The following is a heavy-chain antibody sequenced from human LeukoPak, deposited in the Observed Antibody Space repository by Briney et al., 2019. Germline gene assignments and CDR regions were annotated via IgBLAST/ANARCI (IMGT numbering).Heavy chain of an antibody. CDR1: GFTFSSYA. V-gene: IGHV3-23*01. CDR3: AKDHYVIFGVVIDWFDP. CDR2: ISASGSST. D-gene: IGHD3-3*01. J-gene: IGHJ5*02. Sequence: PGGSLRLSCAASGFTFSSYAMTWVRQAPGKGLEWVSGISASGSSTYYADSVKGRFTISRDNSKNTLYLQMNSLRAEDTAVYYCAKDHYVIFGVVIDWFDPWGQGTLVTVSS.